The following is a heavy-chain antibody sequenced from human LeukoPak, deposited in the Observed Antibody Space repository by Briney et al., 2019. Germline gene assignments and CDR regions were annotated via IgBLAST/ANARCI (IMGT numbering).Heavy chain of an antibody. Sequence: GGSLRLSCAASGFTFSSYWMHWVRQAPGKGLVWVSSIKSDGSSTSYADSVKGRLTISRDNARNTLYLQMNSLRTEDTAVYYCAKEPAVAGILRWGQGTLVTVSS. V-gene: IGHV3-74*01. CDR3: AKEPAVAGILR. CDR2: IKSDGSST. J-gene: IGHJ4*02. D-gene: IGHD6-19*01. CDR1: GFTFSSYW.